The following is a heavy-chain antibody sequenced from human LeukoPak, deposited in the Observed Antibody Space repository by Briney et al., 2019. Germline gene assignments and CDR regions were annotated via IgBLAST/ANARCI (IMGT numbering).Heavy chain of an antibody. V-gene: IGHV3-21*01. CDR1: GFTFSSYS. D-gene: IGHD3-3*01. CDR3: ARERGHYDFWN. CDR2: ISSSSSYI. J-gene: IGHJ4*02. Sequence: GGSLRLSCAASGFTFSSYSMNWVRQAPGKGLEWVSSISSSSSYIYYADSVKGRFTISRDNAKNSLYLQMSSLRAEDTAVYYCARERGHYDFWNWGQGTLVTVSS.